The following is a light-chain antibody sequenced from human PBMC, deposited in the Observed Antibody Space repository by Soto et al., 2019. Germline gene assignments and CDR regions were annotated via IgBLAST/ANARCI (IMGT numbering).Light chain of an antibody. J-gene: IGLJ1*01. CDR2: DNY. Sequence: QSALTQPPSVSAAPGQKVTISCSGVNSNVGSNSVSWYQQLPRTAPKLLIYDNYKRPSGIPDRFSGSKSGSSATLAITALQTGDEADYYCGTWDSSLSGEVFGTGTKLTVL. CDR1: NSNVGSNS. V-gene: IGLV1-51*01. CDR3: GTWDSSLSGEV.